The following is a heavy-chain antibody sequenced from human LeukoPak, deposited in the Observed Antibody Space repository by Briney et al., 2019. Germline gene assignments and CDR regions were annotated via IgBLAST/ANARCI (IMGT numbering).Heavy chain of an antibody. Sequence: SETLSLTCTVSGGSISSNTYYWSWIRQPPGKGLEWIGRIYTSGSTNYNPSLKSRVTISVDTSKNQFSLKLSSVTAADTAVYYCARPGGRGDYLRLDAFDIWGQGTMVTVSS. CDR2: IYTSGST. V-gene: IGHV4-61*02. D-gene: IGHD4-17*01. CDR1: GGSISSNTYY. J-gene: IGHJ3*02. CDR3: ARPGGRGDYLRLDAFDI.